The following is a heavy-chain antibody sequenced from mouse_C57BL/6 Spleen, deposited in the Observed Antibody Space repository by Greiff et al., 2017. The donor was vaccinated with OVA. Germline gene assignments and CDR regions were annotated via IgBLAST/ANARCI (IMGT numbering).Heavy chain of an antibody. Sequence: EVMLVESGGGLVQPGGSLSLSCAASGFTFTDYYMRWVRQPPGKALEWLGFIRNKANGYTTEYSASVKCRFTISRDKSQSILYQKMNALRAEESATDYCARDYGTSWLAYWGQGTLVTVSA. CDR1: GFTFTDYY. CDR2: IRNKANGYTT. D-gene: IGHD1-1*01. J-gene: IGHJ3*01. V-gene: IGHV7-3*01. CDR3: ARDYGTSWLAY.